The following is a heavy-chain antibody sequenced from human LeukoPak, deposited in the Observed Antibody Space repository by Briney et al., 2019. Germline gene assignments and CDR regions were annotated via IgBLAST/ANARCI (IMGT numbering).Heavy chain of an antibody. D-gene: IGHD3-22*01. Sequence: GGSLRLSCAASGFTFRSYWMHWVRRVPGKGLVWVSRIHSDGSSTTYADSVKGRFSISRDNAKNTLYLQMNSLRAEDTAVYYCARDKRAIVVVINAFDYWGQGTLVTVSS. CDR1: GFTFRSYW. CDR2: IHSDGSST. CDR3: ARDKRAIVVVINAFDY. V-gene: IGHV3-74*01. J-gene: IGHJ4*02.